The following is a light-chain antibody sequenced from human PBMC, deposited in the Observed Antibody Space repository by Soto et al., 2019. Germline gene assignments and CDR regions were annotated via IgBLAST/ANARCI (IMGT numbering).Light chain of an antibody. J-gene: IGKJ3*01. CDR1: QNINSY. V-gene: IGKV3-11*01. CDR3: QQRSSWAFT. CDR2: ATS. Sequence: EIVLTQSPATLSLSPGESATLSCRASQNINSYLAWYQQKPGQAPRLLIYATSNRATGIPARFSGSGSGTDFTLSISSLEPEDFAVYYCQQRSSWAFTFGPGTKVDIK.